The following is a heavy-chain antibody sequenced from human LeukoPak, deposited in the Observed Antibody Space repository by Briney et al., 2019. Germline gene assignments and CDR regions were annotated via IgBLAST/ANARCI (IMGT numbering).Heavy chain of an antibody. CDR2: IRYDGSNK. Sequence: PGGSLRLSCAASGFTFSSYGTHWVRQAPGKGLEWVAFIRYDGSNKYYADSVKGRFTISGDNSKNTLYLQMNSLRAEDTAVYYCAKDEYCSSTSCYTGGGAWNWFDPWGQGTLVTVSS. J-gene: IGHJ5*02. V-gene: IGHV3-30*02. CDR3: AKDEYCSSTSCYTGGGAWNWFDP. CDR1: GFTFSSYG. D-gene: IGHD2-2*02.